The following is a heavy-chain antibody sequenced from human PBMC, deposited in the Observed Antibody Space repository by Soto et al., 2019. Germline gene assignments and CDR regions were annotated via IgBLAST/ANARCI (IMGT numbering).Heavy chain of an antibody. J-gene: IGHJ4*02. V-gene: IGHV1-18*01. CDR1: GYTFTSYG. Sequence: ASVKVSCXASGYTFTSYGXXXVXXAPGQGLEWMGWINAYNGNTNYAQKLQGRVTMTTDTSTSTAYMELRSLRSDDTXVYYXAXRLLWFGXDXXFDYWGQGTLVTVSS. D-gene: IGHD3-10*01. CDR3: AXRLLWFGXDXXFDY. CDR2: INAYNGNT.